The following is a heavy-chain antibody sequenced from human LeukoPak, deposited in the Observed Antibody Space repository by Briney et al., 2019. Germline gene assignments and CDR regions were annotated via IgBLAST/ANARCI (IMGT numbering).Heavy chain of an antibody. D-gene: IGHD4-17*01. V-gene: IGHV1-18*04. J-gene: IGHJ4*02. Sequence: ASVKVSCKASGYTFTSYGISWVRQAPGQGLEWMGWISAYNGNTNYAQKLQGRVTMTTDTSTSTAYMELRSPRSDDTAVYYCARVKRPCVELRCPSVGGPFDYWGQGTLVTVSS. CDR3: ARVKRPCVELRCPSVGGPFDY. CDR2: ISAYNGNT. CDR1: GYTFTSYG.